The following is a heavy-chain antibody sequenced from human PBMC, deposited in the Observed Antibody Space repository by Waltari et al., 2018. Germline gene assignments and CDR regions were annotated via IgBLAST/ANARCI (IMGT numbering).Heavy chain of an antibody. J-gene: IGHJ4*01. V-gene: IGHV1-18*01. CDR3: ARYSGSYPVDY. D-gene: IGHD1-26*01. CDR2: ISAYNGNT. Sequence: QVQLVQSGAEVKKPGASVKVSCKASGYTFTKDGISGGRQAPGQGLEWMGRISAYNGNTNYAQNLQGRVTMTTDTSTTTAYMELRSLRSDDTAVYYCARYSGSYPVDYWGQGTLVTVSS. CDR1: GYTFTKDG.